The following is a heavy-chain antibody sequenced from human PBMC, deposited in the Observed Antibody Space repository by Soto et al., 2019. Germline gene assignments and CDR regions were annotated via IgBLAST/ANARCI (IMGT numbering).Heavy chain of an antibody. V-gene: IGHV1-18*01. CDR1: GYTFTNYG. CDR3: ARDYDRWRDDWFDP. CDR2: ISDCDGQI. J-gene: IGHJ5*02. D-gene: IGHD5-12*01. Sequence: QVELVQSGAEMKKPGASVKVSCKASGYTFTNYGISWVRQAPGQGLEWMGWISDCDGQINYAQKFQGRVTLTIDTSTSTAYMDLRSLTSDDAAIYYCARDYDRWRDDWFDPWCQGTLVTVSS.